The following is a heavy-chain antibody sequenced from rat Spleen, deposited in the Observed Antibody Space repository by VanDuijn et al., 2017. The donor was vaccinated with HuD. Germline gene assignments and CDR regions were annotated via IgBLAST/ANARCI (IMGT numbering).Heavy chain of an antibody. CDR3: TRVPMMALMDA. Sequence: EVQLVESGGGLVQPGRSLKLSCVASGFTFNNYWMTWIRQAPGKGLEWVASITNTGGSTYYPYSVKGRFTISRNNAKSTLYLQMNSLRSEDTATYYCTRVPMMALMDAWGQGASVTVSS. D-gene: IGHD1-12*02. J-gene: IGHJ4*01. CDR1: GFTFNNYW. V-gene: IGHV5-31*01. CDR2: ITNTGGST.